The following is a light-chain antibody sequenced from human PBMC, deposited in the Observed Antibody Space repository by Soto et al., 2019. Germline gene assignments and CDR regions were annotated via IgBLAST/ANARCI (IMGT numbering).Light chain of an antibody. J-gene: IGLJ1*01. CDR3: SSFSSSPSLYV. CDR2: EVT. Sequence: QSMLTQPASVSGSPGQSITISCTGTSGDVGGFNYVSWYQQHPGKAPKLMIYEVTRRPSGVSDRFSASKSGNTASLTISGLEAEDEADYYCSSFSSSPSLYVFGTGTKVTVL. V-gene: IGLV2-14*01. CDR1: SGDVGGFNY.